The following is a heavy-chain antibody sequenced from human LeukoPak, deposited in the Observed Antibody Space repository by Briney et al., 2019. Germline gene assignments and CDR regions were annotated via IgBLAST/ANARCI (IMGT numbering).Heavy chain of an antibody. J-gene: IGHJ4*02. CDR3: ARAFDRGTYYDFWSGGYFDY. CDR2: INPSGGST. D-gene: IGHD3-3*01. V-gene: IGHV1-46*01. CDR1: GYTFTSYY. Sequence: ASVKVSCKASGYTFTSYYMHWMRQAPGQGLEWMGIINPSGGSTSYAQKFQGRVTMTRDTSTSTVYMELSSLRSEDTAVYYCARAFDRGTYYDFWSGGYFDYWGQGTLVTVSS.